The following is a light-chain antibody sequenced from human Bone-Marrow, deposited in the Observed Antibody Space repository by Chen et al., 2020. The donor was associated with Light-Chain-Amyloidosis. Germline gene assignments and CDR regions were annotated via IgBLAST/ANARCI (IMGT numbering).Light chain of an antibody. Sequence: DIQMSQSPSTPAASVGDRVTITCRASQSMDSWVAWYQQKPGRAPKVLIYKTSNLQNGVPSRFSGSGSGTEFTLTISSLQPDDFATYFCQQSNSYPWTFGQGTQVEIK. CDR1: QSMDSW. CDR3: QQSNSYPWT. CDR2: KTS. J-gene: IGKJ1*01. V-gene: IGKV1-5*03.